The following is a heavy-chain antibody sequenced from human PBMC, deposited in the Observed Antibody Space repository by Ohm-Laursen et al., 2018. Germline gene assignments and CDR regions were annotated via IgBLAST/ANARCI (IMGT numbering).Heavy chain of an antibody. D-gene: IGHD3-16*01. J-gene: IGHJ6*02. Sequence: PSQTLSLTCTVSGGSISNQYWNWVRQSPGKGLEWIGYIYHSGSTKYNPFFNSRVTISVDTSQNQFSLNLRSVTTADTAVYYCASGHNYDYDNYYYGMDVWGQGTTVTVSS. CDR3: ASGHNYDYDNYYYGMDV. CDR1: GGSISNQY. CDR2: IYHSGST. V-gene: IGHV4-59*11.